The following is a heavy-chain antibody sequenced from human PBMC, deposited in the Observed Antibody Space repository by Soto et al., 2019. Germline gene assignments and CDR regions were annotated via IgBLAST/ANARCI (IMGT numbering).Heavy chain of an antibody. Sequence: SETLSLTCAVYGGSFSGGCCSWIRQPPGKGLEWIGEINHSGGTNYNPSLKSRVTIPVDTAKTQYSLELSSVTAADTAVYYCARGDRGTGSYEYDNGGQGTLVTVSS. V-gene: IGHV4-34*01. J-gene: IGHJ4*02. CDR3: ARGDRGTGSYEYDN. CDR2: INHSGGT. CDR1: GGSFSGGC. D-gene: IGHD1-26*01.